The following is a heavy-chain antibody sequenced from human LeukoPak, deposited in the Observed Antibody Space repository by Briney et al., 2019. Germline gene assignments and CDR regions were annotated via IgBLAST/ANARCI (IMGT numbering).Heavy chain of an antibody. CDR3: ARSVWPH. CDR2: ISSSSYI. CDR1: GFTFSSYS. D-gene: IGHD2-8*01. J-gene: IGHJ4*02. Sequence: GGSLRLSCAASGFTFSSYSMNWVRQAPGKGLEWVSSISSSSYIYYADSVKGRFTVSRDNAKNSLYLQMNSLRAEDTAVYYCARSVWPHWGQGTLVTVSS. V-gene: IGHV3-21*01.